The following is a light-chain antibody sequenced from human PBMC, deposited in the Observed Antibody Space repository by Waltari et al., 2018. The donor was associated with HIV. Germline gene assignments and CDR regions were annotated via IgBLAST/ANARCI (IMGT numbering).Light chain of an antibody. CDR1: QSLGNN. CDR2: EAS. V-gene: IGKV3-15*01. J-gene: IGKJ4*01. Sequence: EVLMMQSPATLSVSLGIRVTLSCRANQSLGNNVAWYQQRPGQAPRLLVYEASTRAPDIPTRFTGSGSGTKFTLTIISLQSEDFGVYFCQQYSDWPLTFGGGT. CDR3: QQYSDWPLT.